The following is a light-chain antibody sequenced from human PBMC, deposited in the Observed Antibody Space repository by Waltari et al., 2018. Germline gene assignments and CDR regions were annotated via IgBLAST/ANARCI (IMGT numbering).Light chain of an antibody. CDR2: GAS. V-gene: IGKV3-20*01. Sequence: EIVLTQSPGTLSLSPGERATLPCRDSQSVTSNYLAWYQQKPGQAPRPLIFGASSRATGIPDRFSGSGSGTDFTLTISRLEPEDFAVYYCQHYVSSPLTFGQGTKVEIK. CDR3: QHYVSSPLT. J-gene: IGKJ1*01. CDR1: QSVTSNY.